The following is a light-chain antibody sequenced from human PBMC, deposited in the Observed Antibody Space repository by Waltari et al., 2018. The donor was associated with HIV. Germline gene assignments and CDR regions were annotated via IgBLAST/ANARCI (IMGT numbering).Light chain of an antibody. CDR1: QSVNSF. CDR2: DTS. J-gene: IGKJ2*01. CDR3: QQRADWPPMYT. Sequence: IVLTQSPGTLSLSPAERATLSCRASQSVNSFLAWHQQKPGQAPRLLIYDTSNRAPGVPARFSGSGSGTDFTLTISSLEPEDFAFYYCQQRADWPPMYTFGQGTKLEI. V-gene: IGKV3-11*01.